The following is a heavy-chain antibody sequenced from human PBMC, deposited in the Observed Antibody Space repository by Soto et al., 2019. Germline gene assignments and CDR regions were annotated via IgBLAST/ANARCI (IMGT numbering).Heavy chain of an antibody. D-gene: IGHD4-17*01. CDR3: ASTTAVPNTLRSICFFGG. CDR1: GVSVSNKTYY. V-gene: IGHV4-61*01. Sequence: SETLSLTCSVSGVSVSNKTYYWSWIRQPPGKRLEWIGSVYYSGTTNYNPSLKSRVIISIDMSKNQFSLRLISVTAADTALYYCASTTAVPNTLRSICFFGGWSQGTLVTV. CDR2: VYYSGTT. J-gene: IGHJ1*01.